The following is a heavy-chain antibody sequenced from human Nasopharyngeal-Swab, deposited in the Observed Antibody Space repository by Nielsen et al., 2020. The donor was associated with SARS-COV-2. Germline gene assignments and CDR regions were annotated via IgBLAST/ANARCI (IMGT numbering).Heavy chain of an antibody. Sequence: GESLKISCAASGFTFSSYWMSWVRQAPGKGLEWVANIKQDGSEKYYVDSVKGRFTISRDNAKNSLYLQMNSLRDEDTAVYYCARDGTGYYTYFQHWGQGTLVTVSS. CDR3: ARDGTGYYTYFQH. J-gene: IGHJ1*01. V-gene: IGHV3-7*01. CDR1: GFTFSSYW. D-gene: IGHD3/OR15-3a*01. CDR2: IKQDGSEK.